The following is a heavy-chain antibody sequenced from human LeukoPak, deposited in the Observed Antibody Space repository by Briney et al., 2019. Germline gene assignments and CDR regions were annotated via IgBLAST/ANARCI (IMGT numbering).Heavy chain of an antibody. CDR1: GFTFSNYA. V-gene: IGHV3-23*01. CDR3: AKVVGYCRTTSCYTDY. J-gene: IGHJ4*02. D-gene: IGHD2-2*02. CDR2: ISGGGGIT. Sequence: GGSLRLSCAASGFTFSNYAMSWVRQAPGKGLEWVSTISGGGGITYDADSVKGRFTISRDNSKNTLYLQMNSLRAEDTAVYYCAKVVGYCRTTSCYTDYWGQGTLVTVSS.